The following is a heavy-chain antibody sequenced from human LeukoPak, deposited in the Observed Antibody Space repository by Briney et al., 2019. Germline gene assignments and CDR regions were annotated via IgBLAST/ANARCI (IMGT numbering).Heavy chain of an antibody. Sequence: GPVKVSCKASGYTFTSYGISWVRQAPGQGLEWMGWISAYNGNTTYAQKLQGRVTMTTDTSTSTAYMELRSLRSDDTAVYYCARGTDYDILTGYYPFDYWGQGTLVTVSS. CDR1: GYTFTSYG. J-gene: IGHJ4*02. CDR2: ISAYNGNT. D-gene: IGHD3-9*01. V-gene: IGHV1-18*01. CDR3: ARGTDYDILTGYYPFDY.